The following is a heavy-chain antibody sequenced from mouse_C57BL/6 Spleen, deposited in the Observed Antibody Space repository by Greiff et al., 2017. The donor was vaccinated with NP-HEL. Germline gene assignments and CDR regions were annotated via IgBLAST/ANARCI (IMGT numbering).Heavy chain of an antibody. D-gene: IGHD1-1*02. CDR3: ARCFFGYGPGNFDV. J-gene: IGHJ1*03. Sequence: EVKLMESGPGLAKPSQTLSLTCSVTGYSITSDYWNWIRKFPGNKLEYMGYISYSGSTYYNPFLKSRISITRDTSKNQYYLQLNSVTTEDTATYYCARCFFGYGPGNFDVWGTGTTVTVSS. CDR2: ISYSGST. V-gene: IGHV3-8*01. CDR1: GYSITSDY.